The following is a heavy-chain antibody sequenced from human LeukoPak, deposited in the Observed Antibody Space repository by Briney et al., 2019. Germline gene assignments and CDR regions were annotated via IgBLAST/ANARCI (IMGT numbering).Heavy chain of an antibody. J-gene: IGHJ4*02. Sequence: GGSLRLSCVASGFTFSNYAMSWVRQAPGEGLEWVSAITGSGTNRYYADSLKGRFTTSRDNSKNTVFLQMNSLRHEDTAIYYCVIWGDYDVLTGYYVPDYWGQGTLVTVAS. CDR3: VIWGDYDVLTGYYVPDY. V-gene: IGHV3-23*01. CDR1: GFTFSNYA. D-gene: IGHD3-9*01. CDR2: ITGSGTNR.